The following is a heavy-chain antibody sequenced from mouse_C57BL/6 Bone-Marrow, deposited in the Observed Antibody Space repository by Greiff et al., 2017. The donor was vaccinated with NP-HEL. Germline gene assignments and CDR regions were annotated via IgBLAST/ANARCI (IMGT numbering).Heavy chain of an antibody. Sequence: EVQLQQSVAELVRPGASVKLSCTASGFNIKNTYMHWVKQRPEQGLEWIGRIDPANGNTKYAPKFQGKATITADTSSNTAYLQLSSLTSDDTAIYYCARSYYYGSSYVWFAYWGQGTLVTVSA. CDR1: GFNIKNTY. CDR3: ARSYYYGSSYVWFAY. J-gene: IGHJ3*01. V-gene: IGHV14-3*01. CDR2: IDPANGNT. D-gene: IGHD1-1*01.